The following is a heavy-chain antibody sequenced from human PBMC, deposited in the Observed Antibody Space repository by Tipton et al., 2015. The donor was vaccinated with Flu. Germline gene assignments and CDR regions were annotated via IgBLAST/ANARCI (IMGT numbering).Heavy chain of an antibody. Sequence: AGLVKPSETLSLTCAVYGGSFSGYYWSWIRQPPGKGLEWIGEINHGGSTNYNPSLKSRVTISVDTSKNQFSLKLSSVTAADTAVYYCARAPAGGSSIEARPNWFGPWGQGTLVTVST. V-gene: IGHV4-34*01. CDR3: ARAPAGGSSIEARPNWFGP. CDR1: GGSFSGYY. D-gene: IGHD6-6*01. CDR2: INHGGST. J-gene: IGHJ5*02.